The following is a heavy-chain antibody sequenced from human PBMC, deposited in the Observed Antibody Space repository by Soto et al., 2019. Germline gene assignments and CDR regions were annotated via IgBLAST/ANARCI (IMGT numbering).Heavy chain of an antibody. D-gene: IGHD3-16*01. CDR1: GETFTGYY. CDR3: ARDYYDGSPSYGLET. J-gene: IGHJ4*03. Sequence: VKCSCRAAGETFTGYYIHWGRRAAGERREGRGGINPNSGGANIAQKFQGWVTMTRDTSISTAYMELTRLRSNDTAVYYCARDYYDGSPSYGLETWGPGPQVTVS. V-gene: IGHV1-2*04. CDR2: INPNSGGA.